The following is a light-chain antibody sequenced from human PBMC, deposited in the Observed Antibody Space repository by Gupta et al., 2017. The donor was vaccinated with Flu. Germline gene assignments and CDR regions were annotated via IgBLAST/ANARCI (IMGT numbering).Light chain of an antibody. V-gene: IGLV1-40*01. CDR2: GNN. CDR1: NIGAGYD. J-gene: IGLJ3*02. Sequence: NIGAGYDVHWHQQVPGTAPTLLIYGNNNRPSGVPERFSGSTSGTSASLVITGLQADDEADYYCQSYDNSLSGSRVFGGGTKLTVL. CDR3: QSYDNSLSGSRV.